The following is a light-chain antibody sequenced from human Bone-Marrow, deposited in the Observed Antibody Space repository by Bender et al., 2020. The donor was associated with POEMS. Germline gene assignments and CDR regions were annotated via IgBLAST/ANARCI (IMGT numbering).Light chain of an antibody. J-gene: IGLJ3*02. CDR3: SSLTTSSALV. Sequence: QSVLTQPPSVSEAPGQRVTISCTGGSSNTGSGYDINWYQHLPGTAPKLLIYGYNNRPSGVPDRFSGSKSANTASLTISGLQADDEANYYCSSLTTSSALVFGGGTNLTVI. CDR1: SSNTGSGYD. V-gene: IGLV1-40*01. CDR2: GYN.